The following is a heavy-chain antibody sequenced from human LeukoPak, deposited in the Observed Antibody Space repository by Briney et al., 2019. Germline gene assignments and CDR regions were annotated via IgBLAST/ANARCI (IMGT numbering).Heavy chain of an antibody. D-gene: IGHD3-10*01. CDR3: ARGYYGSGSSDFGY. V-gene: IGHV4-59*01. CDR1: GGSISSYY. J-gene: IGHJ4*02. CDR2: IYYSGST. Sequence: SETLSLTCTVSGGSISSYYWSWIRQPPGKGLEWIGYIYYSGSTNYNPSLKSRVTISVDTSKNQFSLKLSSVTAADTAVYYCARGYYGSGSSDFGYWGQGTLVTVSS.